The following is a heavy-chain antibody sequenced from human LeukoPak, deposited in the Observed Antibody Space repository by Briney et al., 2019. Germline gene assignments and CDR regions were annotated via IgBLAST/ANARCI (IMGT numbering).Heavy chain of an antibody. CDR1: GDSINNYY. J-gene: IGHJ6*03. CDR2: IYYTGNT. D-gene: IGHD1-1*01. CDR3: ARVATGTTYYMDV. V-gene: IGHV4-59*01. Sequence: SETLSLTRTVSGDSINNYYWSWIRQPPGKGLEYIGYIYYTGNTNHNPSLRSRVTMSVDTSKNQFSLKLSSVTGADTAVYYCARVATGTTYYMDVWGKGTTVTVSS.